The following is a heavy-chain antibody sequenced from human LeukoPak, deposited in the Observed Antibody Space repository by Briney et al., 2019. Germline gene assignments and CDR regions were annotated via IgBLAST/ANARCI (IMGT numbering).Heavy chain of an antibody. V-gene: IGHV5-51*01. J-gene: IGHJ2*01. D-gene: IGHD4-23*01. Sequence: GESLKISCKGSGXSFTSYWIGWVRQMPGKGLEWMGLIYPGDSDTRYSPSFQGQVTISADKSISTAYLQWSSLKASDTAMYYCERLVGGDYGGHPARYFDLWGRGTLVTVSS. CDR1: GXSFTSYW. CDR2: IYPGDSDT. CDR3: ERLVGGDYGGHPARYFDL.